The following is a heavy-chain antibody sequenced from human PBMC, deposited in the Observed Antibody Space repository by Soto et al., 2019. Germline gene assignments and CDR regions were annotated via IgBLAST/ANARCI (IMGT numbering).Heavy chain of an antibody. Sequence: SETLSLTCTVSGGSISSSSYYWGWIRQPPGKGLEWIGSIYYSGSTYYNPSLKSRGTISVDTYKNQFSLKLSSVTAADTAVYYCERLGLSSRWTHWGQGTLVTVSS. CDR1: GGSISSSSYY. CDR2: IYYSGST. V-gene: IGHV4-39*01. CDR3: ERLGLSSRWTH. J-gene: IGHJ4*02. D-gene: IGHD6-13*01.